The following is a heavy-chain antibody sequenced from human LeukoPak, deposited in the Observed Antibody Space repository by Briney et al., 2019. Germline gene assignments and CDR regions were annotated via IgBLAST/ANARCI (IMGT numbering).Heavy chain of an antibody. CDR1: GYTFTGYY. CDR2: INPNSGGT. D-gene: IGHD2-2*01. J-gene: IGHJ6*02. CDR3: ARDLSRRDTGFPLFQIVVVPAEDYYYGMDV. V-gene: IGHV1-2*02. Sequence: ASVKVSCKASGYTFTGYYMHWVRQAPGQGLEWMGWINPNSGGTNYAQKFQGRVTMTRDTSISTAYMEPSRLRSDDTAVYYCARDLSRRDTGFPLFQIVVVPAEDYYYGMDVWGQGTTVTVSS.